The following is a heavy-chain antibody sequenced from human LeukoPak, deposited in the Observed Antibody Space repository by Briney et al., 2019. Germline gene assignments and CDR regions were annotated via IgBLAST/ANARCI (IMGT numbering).Heavy chain of an antibody. Sequence: PGGSLRLSCAASGFTFSSYAMHWVRRAPGKGLEWVAVISYDGSNKYYADSVKGRFTISRDNSKNTLYLQMNSLRAEDTAVYYCASDYGSGSYLDYWGQGTLVTVSS. CDR1: GFTFSSYA. V-gene: IGHV3-30-3*01. CDR3: ASDYGSGSYLDY. J-gene: IGHJ4*02. D-gene: IGHD3-10*01. CDR2: ISYDGSNK.